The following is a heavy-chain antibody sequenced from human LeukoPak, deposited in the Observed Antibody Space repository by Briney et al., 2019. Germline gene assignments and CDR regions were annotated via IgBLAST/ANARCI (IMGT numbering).Heavy chain of an antibody. CDR2: INPSGGST. Sequence: ASVKVSCKASGYTFTSYYMHWVRQAPGQGLEWMGIINPSGGSTSYAQKFQGRVTMTRDTSISTAYMDLSRLRPDDTAVYYCARDRTTMIRGIYPGDYWGQGTLVTVSS. J-gene: IGHJ4*02. CDR3: ARDRTTMIRGIYPGDY. CDR1: GYTFTSYY. V-gene: IGHV1-46*01. D-gene: IGHD3-10*01.